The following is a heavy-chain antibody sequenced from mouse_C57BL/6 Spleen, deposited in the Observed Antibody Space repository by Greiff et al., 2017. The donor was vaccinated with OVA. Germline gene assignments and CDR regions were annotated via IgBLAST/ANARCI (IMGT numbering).Heavy chain of an antibody. V-gene: IGHV1-74*01. CDR2: IHPSDSDT. CDR1: GYTFTSYW. J-gene: IGHJ3*01. CDR3: AIAYSSIPWFAY. Sequence: QVQLQQPGAELVKPGASVKVSCKASGYTFTSYWMHWVKQRPGQGLEWIGRIHPSDSDTNYNQKFKGKATLTVDKSSSTAYMQLHRLPSEDAAVYYCAIAYSSIPWFAYWGQGTLVTVSA. D-gene: IGHD2-5*01.